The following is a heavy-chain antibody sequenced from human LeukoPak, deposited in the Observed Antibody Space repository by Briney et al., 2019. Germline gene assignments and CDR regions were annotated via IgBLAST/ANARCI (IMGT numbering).Heavy chain of an antibody. CDR3: ARDYGNYYGSGSYYRS. CDR2: ITSSSSYI. V-gene: IGHV3-21*01. J-gene: IGHJ5*02. CDR1: GFTFSTYN. D-gene: IGHD3-10*01. Sequence: GESLRLSCAASGFTFSTYNMNWVRQAPGKGLEWVSSITSSSSYIYYADSVKGRFTISRDNAKSSLYLQMNSLRAEDTAVYYCARDYGNYYGSGSYYRSWGQGTLVTVSS.